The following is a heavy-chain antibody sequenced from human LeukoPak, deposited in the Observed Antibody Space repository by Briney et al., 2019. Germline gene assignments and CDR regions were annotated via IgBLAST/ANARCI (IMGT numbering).Heavy chain of an antibody. CDR1: GYTFTSYD. V-gene: IGHV1-8*01. Sequence: VASVKVSCKASGYTFTSYDINWVRQATGQGLEWMGWMNPNSGNTGYAQKFQGRVTMTRNTSISTAYMELSSLRSEDTAVYYCARGRRNDVSYYYYYYYYMDVWGKGTTVTISS. CDR2: MNPNSGNT. J-gene: IGHJ6*03. D-gene: IGHD1-1*01. CDR3: ARGRRNDVSYYYYYYYYMDV.